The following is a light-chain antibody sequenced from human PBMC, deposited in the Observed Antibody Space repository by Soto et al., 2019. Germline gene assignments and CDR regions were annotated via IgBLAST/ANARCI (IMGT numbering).Light chain of an antibody. CDR1: SSGVCGYEY. V-gene: IGLV2-11*01. CDR2: HVG. Sequence: QSVLTQPRSVSGSPGQSVTISCSGTSSGVCGYEYVSWYQQHPGKAPRLLIYHVGQRPSGVPDRFSRPKSGTTASLTISGLQADDEAEYFCSSFTAGRTFVLGGGTTLTLL. CDR3: SSFTAGRTFV. J-gene: IGLJ2*01.